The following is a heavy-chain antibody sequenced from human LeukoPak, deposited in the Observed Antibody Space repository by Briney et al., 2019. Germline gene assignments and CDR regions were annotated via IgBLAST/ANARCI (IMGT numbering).Heavy chain of an antibody. CDR1: GGSISSHY. Sequence: PSETLSLTCTVSGGSISSHYWSWIRQPPGKGLEWIGYIYYSGSTNYNPSLKSRVTISVDASKNQSSLKLSSVTAADTAVYYCARESGDFWSGSEYYYYYYMDVWGKGTTVTVSS. V-gene: IGHV4-59*11. D-gene: IGHD3-3*01. CDR2: IYYSGST. J-gene: IGHJ6*03. CDR3: ARESGDFWSGSEYYYYYYMDV.